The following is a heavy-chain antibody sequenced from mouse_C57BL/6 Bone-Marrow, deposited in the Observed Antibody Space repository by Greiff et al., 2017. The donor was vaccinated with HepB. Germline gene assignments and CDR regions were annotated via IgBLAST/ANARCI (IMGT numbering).Heavy chain of an antibody. CDR1: GYTFTNYW. CDR2: IYPGGGYT. Sequence: VQRVESGAELVRPGTSVKMSCKASGYTFTNYWIGWAKQRPGHGLEWIGDIYPGGGYTNYNEKFKGKATLTADKSSSTAYMQFSSLTSEDSAIYYCARREGGYYLYYYAMDYWGQGTSVTVSS. D-gene: IGHD1-1*01. CDR3: ARREGGYYLYYYAMDY. J-gene: IGHJ4*01. V-gene: IGHV1-63*01.